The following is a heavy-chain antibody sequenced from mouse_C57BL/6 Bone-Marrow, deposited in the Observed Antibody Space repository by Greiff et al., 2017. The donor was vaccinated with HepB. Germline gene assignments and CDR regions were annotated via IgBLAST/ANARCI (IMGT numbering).Heavy chain of an antibody. Sequence: EVHLVESGGGLVKPGGSLKLSCAASGFTFSDYGMHWVRQAPEKGLEWVAYIRSDSSTNYYAYTVKGRFTISRDNAKNTMFLQMTSLRSEDTAMYYSASPVYYDYDGAWFAYWGQGTLVTVSS. D-gene: IGHD2-4*01. CDR2: IRSDSSTN. CDR1: GFTFSDYG. J-gene: IGHJ3*01. V-gene: IGHV5-17*01. CDR3: ASPVYYDYDGAWFAY.